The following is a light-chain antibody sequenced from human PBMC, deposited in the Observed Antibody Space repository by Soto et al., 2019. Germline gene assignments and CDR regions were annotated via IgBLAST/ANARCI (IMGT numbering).Light chain of an antibody. V-gene: IGKV1-6*01. CDR1: QGIRND. CDR3: LQDYNYPLT. CDR2: SAS. Sequence: AIQMTQSPSSLSAFVGDRVTITCRASQGIRNDLVWYQQKPGKAPKVLIYSASSLHSGAPSRFSGSGFGTDFTLTISSLQPEDCATYYCLQDYNYPLTFGGGTKVEIK. J-gene: IGKJ4*01.